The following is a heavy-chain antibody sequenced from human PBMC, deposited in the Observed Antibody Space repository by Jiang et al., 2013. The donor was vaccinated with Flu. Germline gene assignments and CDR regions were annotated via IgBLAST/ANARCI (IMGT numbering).Heavy chain of an antibody. CDR1: GYSISSGYY. D-gene: IGHD3-10*01. Sequence: GLVKPSETLSLTCAVSGYSISSGYYVGWIRQPPGKGLEWIGSIYHSESAFSGTTYYNPSLKSRVTISLDTSKNQFSLKLNSVTASDTAVYYCARAGRGYQPPPSFDYWGQGTLVTVSS. CDR3: ARAGRGYQPPPSFDY. CDR2: IYHSESAFSGTT. J-gene: IGHJ4*02. V-gene: IGHV4-38-2*01.